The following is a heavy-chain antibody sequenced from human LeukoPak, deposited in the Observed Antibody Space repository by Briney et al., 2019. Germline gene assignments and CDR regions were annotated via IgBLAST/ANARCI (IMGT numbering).Heavy chain of an antibody. Sequence: SETLSLTCTVSGGSISSSSYYWGWIRQPPGKGLEWIGSIYYSGSTYYNPSLKSRVTISVDTSKNQFSLKLSSVTAADTAVYYCARRLRSGWYYFDDWGQGTLVTVSS. V-gene: IGHV4-39*01. CDR3: ARRLRSGWYYFDD. J-gene: IGHJ4*02. D-gene: IGHD6-19*01. CDR2: IYYSGST. CDR1: GGSISSSSYY.